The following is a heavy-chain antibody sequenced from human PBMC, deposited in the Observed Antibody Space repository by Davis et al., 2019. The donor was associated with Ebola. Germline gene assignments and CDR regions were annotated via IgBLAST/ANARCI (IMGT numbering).Heavy chain of an antibody. CDR1: GYSFISYW. J-gene: IGHJ3*02. V-gene: IGHV5-51*01. D-gene: IGHD3-10*01. Sequence: GESLKISCKGFGYSFISYWIGWVRQMPGKGLEWMGIIYPGDSDTRYSPSFQGQVTISADKSISTAYLQWSSLKASDTAMYYCARPAMVRGVDAFDIWGQGTMVTVSS. CDR3: ARPAMVRGVDAFDI. CDR2: IYPGDSDT.